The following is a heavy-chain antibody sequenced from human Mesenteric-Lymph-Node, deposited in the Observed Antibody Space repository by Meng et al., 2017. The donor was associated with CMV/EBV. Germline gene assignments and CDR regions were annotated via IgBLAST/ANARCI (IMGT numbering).Heavy chain of an antibody. V-gene: IGHV1-46*02. CDR3: ASNSGYTRYYVN. CDR2: INPSGDDT. J-gene: IGHJ3*01. Sequence: ASVKVSCKASGYTFNSYYIHWVRQAPGQGLEWMGIINPSGDDTRYTQKFQGRVTMTRNTSINTAYMELSSLRSEDTAVYYCASNSGYTRYYVNWGQGTMVTVSS. D-gene: IGHD5-12*01. CDR1: GYTFNSYY.